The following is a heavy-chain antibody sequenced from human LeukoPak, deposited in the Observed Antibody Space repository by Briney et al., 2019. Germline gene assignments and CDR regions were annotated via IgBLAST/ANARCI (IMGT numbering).Heavy chain of an antibody. V-gene: IGHV3-7*01. CDR1: RFTFSSYW. J-gene: IGHJ6*03. CDR2: IKQDGSEK. Sequence: GGSLRLSCAASRFTFSSYWMSWVRQAPGKGLEWVANIKQDGSEKYYVDSVKGRFTISRDNSKSTLYLQMNSLRAEDTVVYYCAKEDIVVVPAAIEAYYYYYMDVWGKGTTVTVSS. D-gene: IGHD2-2*02. CDR3: AKEDIVVVPAAIEAYYYYYMDV.